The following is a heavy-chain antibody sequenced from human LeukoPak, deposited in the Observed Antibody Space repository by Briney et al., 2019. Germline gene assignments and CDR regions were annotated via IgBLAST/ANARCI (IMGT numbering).Heavy chain of an antibody. CDR2: IIPIFGTA. V-gene: IGHV1-69*13. CDR3: ARGGSRVVTYGNFDY. D-gene: IGHD2-21*02. J-gene: IGHJ4*02. CDR1: GGTFSSYA. Sequence: SVKVSCKASGGTFSSYAISWVRQAPGQGLEWMGGIIPIFGTANYAQKFQGRVTITADESTSTAYMELRSLRSDDTAVYYCARGGSRVVTYGNFDYWGQGTLVTVSS.